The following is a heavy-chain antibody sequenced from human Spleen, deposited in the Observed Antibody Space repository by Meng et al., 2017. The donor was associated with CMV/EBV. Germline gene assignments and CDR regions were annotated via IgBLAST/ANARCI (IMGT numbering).Heavy chain of an antibody. CDR1: GGSISSSSYY. D-gene: IGHD3-3*01. J-gene: IGHJ6*02. V-gene: IGHV4-39*07. CDR3: ARDDTIFGVVRKHYYYGMDV. Sequence: SQTLSLTCAVSGGSISSSSYYWGWIRQPPGKGLEWIGSIYYSGSTYYNPSLKSRVTISVDTSKNQFSLKLSSVTAADTAVYYCARDDTIFGVVRKHYYYGMDVWGQGTTVTVSS. CDR2: IYYSGST.